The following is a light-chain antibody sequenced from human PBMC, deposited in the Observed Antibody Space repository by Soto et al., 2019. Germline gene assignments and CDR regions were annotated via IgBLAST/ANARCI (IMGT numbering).Light chain of an antibody. CDR1: QSISSW. V-gene: IGKV1-5*03. CDR3: HQYNSYPLT. J-gene: IGKJ4*01. CDR2: KAS. Sequence: DIQMTQSPSTLSASVGDRVTITCRASQSISSWLAWYQQKPGKAPKLLIYKASSLESGVPSRFSGLGSGTEFPLNISSLQPDDFATYYCHQYNSYPLTFGGGTKVEIK.